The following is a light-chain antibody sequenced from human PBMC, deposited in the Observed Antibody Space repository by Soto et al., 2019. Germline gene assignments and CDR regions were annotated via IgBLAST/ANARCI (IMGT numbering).Light chain of an antibody. CDR2: AAS. CDR3: QQANSFPWT. Sequence: DIQMTQSPSTLSASVGDRVTMTCRASQGINTWLAWYQQKPGKAPKILIYAASNLQSGVPSRFSGSGSGTDFTLTISSLQPEDSATYYCQQANSFPWTFGQGTKVDIK. V-gene: IGKV1-12*01. CDR1: QGINTW. J-gene: IGKJ1*01.